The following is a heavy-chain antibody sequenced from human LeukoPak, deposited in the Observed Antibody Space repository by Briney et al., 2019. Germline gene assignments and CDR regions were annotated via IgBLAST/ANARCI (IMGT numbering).Heavy chain of an antibody. J-gene: IGHJ4*02. D-gene: IGHD6-6*01. CDR1: GGTFSSYA. Sequence: KVSFKASGGTFSSYAISWVRQAPGQGLEWMGIIYPGDSDTRYSPSFQGQVTISADKSITTAYRQWSSLKASDSAMYYCARQGGSTSSYFDYWGQGTLVTVSS. CDR3: ARQGGSTSSYFDY. V-gene: IGHV5-51*01. CDR2: IYPGDSDT.